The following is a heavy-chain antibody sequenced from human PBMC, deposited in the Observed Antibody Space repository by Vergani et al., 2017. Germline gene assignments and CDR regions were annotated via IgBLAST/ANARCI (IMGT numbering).Heavy chain of an antibody. CDR1: GYTFTSYD. Sequence: QVQLVQSGAEVKKPGASVKVSCKASGYTFTSYDINWVRQATGQGLEWMGWMNPNSGNTGYAQKFQGRVTMTRNTSISTAYMERSSLRSEDTAVYYCARGTTFYDFWSGYYYAGVNWFDPWGQGTLVTVSS. V-gene: IGHV1-8*01. D-gene: IGHD3-3*01. CDR2: MNPNSGNT. J-gene: IGHJ5*02. CDR3: ARGTTFYDFWSGYYYAGVNWFDP.